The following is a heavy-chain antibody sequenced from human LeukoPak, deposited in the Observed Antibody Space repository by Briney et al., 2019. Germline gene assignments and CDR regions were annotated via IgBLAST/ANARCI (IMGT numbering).Heavy chain of an antibody. J-gene: IGHJ4*02. D-gene: IGHD1-26*01. V-gene: IGHV4-34*01. Sequence: SETLSLTCAVYGGSFSVYYWSWIRQPPGKGLEWIGSIYYSGSTYYNPSLKSRVTISVDTSKNQFSLKLSSVTAADTAVYYCARKCPVVGARGYFDYWGQGTLVTVSS. CDR2: IYYSGST. CDR1: GGSFSVYY. CDR3: ARKCPVVGARGYFDY.